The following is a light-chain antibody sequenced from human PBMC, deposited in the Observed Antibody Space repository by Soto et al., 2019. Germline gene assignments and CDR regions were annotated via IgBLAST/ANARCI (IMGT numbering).Light chain of an antibody. V-gene: IGLV4-69*01. J-gene: IGLJ3*02. CDR1: SGHSSYA. CDR3: QTWGTGIHV. CDR2: LNSDGSH. Sequence: QLVLTQSPSASASLGASVKLTCTLSSGHSSYAIEWHQQQPEKGPRYLMKLNSDGSHSTGDGIPDRFSGSSSGAERYLTISSLQSEDEADYYCQTWGTGIHVFGGGTKLTVL.